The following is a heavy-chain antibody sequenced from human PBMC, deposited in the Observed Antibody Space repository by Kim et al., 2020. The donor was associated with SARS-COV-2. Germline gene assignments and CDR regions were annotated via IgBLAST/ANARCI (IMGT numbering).Heavy chain of an antibody. CDR3: ARVSNRLKDY. CDR2: INHSGST. D-gene: IGHD2-8*01. Sequence: SETLSLTCAVYGGSFSGYYWSWIRQPPGKGLEWIGEINHSGSTNYNPSLKSRVTISVDTSKNQFSLKLSSVTAADTAVYYCARVSNRLKDYWGQGTLVTVSS. J-gene: IGHJ4*02. V-gene: IGHV4-34*01. CDR1: GGSFSGYY.